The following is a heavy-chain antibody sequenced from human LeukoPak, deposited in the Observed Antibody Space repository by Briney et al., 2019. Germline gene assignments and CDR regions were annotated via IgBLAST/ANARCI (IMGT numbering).Heavy chain of an antibody. Sequence: GRSLRLSCVGFGFTFGHVALHWVRQAPGKGLEWVAVTSYNGSVNFYADSVRGRFTISRDNSKNTLSLQMSSLRVEDTAVYYCARMALLTGGIPSGFIYWGQGTLVTVSS. CDR2: TSYNGSVN. D-gene: IGHD3-9*01. J-gene: IGHJ4*02. CDR1: GFTFGHVA. CDR3: ARMALLTGGIPSGFIY. V-gene: IGHV3-30-3*01.